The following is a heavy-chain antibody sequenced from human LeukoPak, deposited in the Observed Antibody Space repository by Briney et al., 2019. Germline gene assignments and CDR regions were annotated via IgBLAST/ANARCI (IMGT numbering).Heavy chain of an antibody. D-gene: IGHD3-10*01. V-gene: IGHV3-7*01. J-gene: IGHJ3*02. Sequence: GGSLRLSCAASGFTFISYWMSCVRQAPGKGLEWVANIKQDGSEKYYVDSVKGRFTISRDNAKNSLYLQMNSLRAEDTAVYYCARAASDYYGSGYHDAFDIWGQGTMVTVSS. CDR3: ARAASDYYGSGYHDAFDI. CDR1: GFTFISYW. CDR2: IKQDGSEK.